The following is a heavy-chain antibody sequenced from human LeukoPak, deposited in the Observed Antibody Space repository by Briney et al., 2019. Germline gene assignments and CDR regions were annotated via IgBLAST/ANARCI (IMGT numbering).Heavy chain of an antibody. V-gene: IGHV3-7*01. CDR2: IKQDGSEK. J-gene: IGHJ4*02. CDR1: GFRFTNYW. Sequence: GGSLRLSCAASGFRFTNYWMSWVRQAPGKGLEWVANIKQDGSEKDYVHSMKAGFPISRDNAKNSVYLQVSSLRAEDTAVYYCARIGYRSSSFDYWGQGTLVTVSS. CDR3: ARIGYRSSSFDY. D-gene: IGHD6-13*01.